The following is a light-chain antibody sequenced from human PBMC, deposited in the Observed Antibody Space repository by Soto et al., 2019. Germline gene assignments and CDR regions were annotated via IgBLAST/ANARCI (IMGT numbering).Light chain of an antibody. V-gene: IGLV2-14*01. CDR3: SSYTSSSTWV. Sequence: QSALTQPASVSGSPGQSITISCTGTSSDVGGYIYVSWYQQHPGKAPKLIIYEVSNRPSGVSNRFSGSKSGNTASLTISGLQAEDDADYYCSSYTSSSTWVFGGGTQLTVL. CDR1: SSDVGGYIY. J-gene: IGLJ3*02. CDR2: EVS.